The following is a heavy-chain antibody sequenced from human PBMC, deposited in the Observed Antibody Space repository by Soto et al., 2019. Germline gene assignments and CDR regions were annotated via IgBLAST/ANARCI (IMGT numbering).Heavy chain of an antibody. V-gene: IGHV3-23*01. Sequence: GGSLRLSCAASGFTFSSYAVSWVRQAPGKGLEWVSAISGSGGSTYYADSVKGRFTISRDNSKNTLYLQMNSVRAEDTAVYYCAKDYMVFVTTSDAFDIWGQGTMVTVSS. CDR2: ISGSGGST. CDR1: GFTFSSYA. D-gene: IGHD2-8*01. CDR3: AKDYMVFVTTSDAFDI. J-gene: IGHJ3*02.